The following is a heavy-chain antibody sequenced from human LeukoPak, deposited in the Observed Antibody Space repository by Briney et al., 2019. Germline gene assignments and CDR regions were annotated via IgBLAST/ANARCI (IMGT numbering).Heavy chain of an antibody. CDR2: IYYSGST. D-gene: IGHD6-13*01. CDR1: GGSISSSSYY. V-gene: IGHV4-39*01. Sequence: SSETLSLTCTVSGGSISSSSYYWGWIRQPPGKGLEWIGSIYYSGSTYYNPSLKSRVTISVDTSRNQFSLKLGSVTAADTAVYYCARHGSIATGAFTYWGQGTLVTVSS. J-gene: IGHJ4*02. CDR3: ARHGSIATGAFTY.